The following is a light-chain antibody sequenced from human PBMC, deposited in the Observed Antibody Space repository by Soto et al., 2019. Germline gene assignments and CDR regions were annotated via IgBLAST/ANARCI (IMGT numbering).Light chain of an antibody. Sequence: QSVLTQPASVSGSLGQSITISCTGTSSDVGAYNYVSWYQQHPDKAPKLLIFEVTNRPSGVSGRLSGSKSGITASLSISGLQPEDEANYYCTSYSSSSPVLFGGGTKVTVL. CDR2: EVT. CDR1: SSDVGAYNY. J-gene: IGLJ2*01. CDR3: TSYSSSSPVL. V-gene: IGLV2-14*01.